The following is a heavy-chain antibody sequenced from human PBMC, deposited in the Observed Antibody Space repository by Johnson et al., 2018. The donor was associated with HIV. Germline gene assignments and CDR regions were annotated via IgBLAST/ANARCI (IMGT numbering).Heavy chain of an antibody. CDR2: IRSKANSYAT. CDR1: GFTFSGSA. J-gene: IGHJ3*02. CDR3: AKDHIVVVPAAMEACDI. D-gene: IGHD2-2*01. V-gene: IGHV3-73*02. Sequence: VQLVESGGGLVQPGGSLKLSCAASGFTFSGSAMHWVRQASGKGLEWVGRIRSKANSYATAYAASVKGRFTISRDDSKNTLYLQMNSLRAEDTAVYYCAKDHIVVVPAAMEACDIWGQGTMVTVSS.